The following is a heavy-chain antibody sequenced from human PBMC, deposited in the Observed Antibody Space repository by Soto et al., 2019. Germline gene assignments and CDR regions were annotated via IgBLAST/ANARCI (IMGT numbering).Heavy chain of an antibody. D-gene: IGHD4-17*01. Sequence: SETLSLTCTVSGGSISSYYWSWIRQPPGKGLEWIGYIYYSGSTNYNPSLKSRVTISVDTSKNQFSLKLSSVTAAETAVYYCARDPGGLRGIDYWGQGTLVTVSS. V-gene: IGHV4-59*01. CDR3: ARDPGGLRGIDY. CDR1: GGSISSYY. J-gene: IGHJ4*02. CDR2: IYYSGST.